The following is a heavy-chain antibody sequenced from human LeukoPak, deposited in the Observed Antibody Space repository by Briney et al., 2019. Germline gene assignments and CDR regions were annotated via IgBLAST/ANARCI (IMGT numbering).Heavy chain of an antibody. CDR1: GGSISSYY. V-gene: IGHV4-59*01. Sequence: SETLSLTCTVSGGSISSYYWSWIRQPPGKGLEWIGYIYYSGSTNYNPSLKSRVTISVDTSKNQISLKLSSVTAADTAVYYCARGRRSGDFDYWGQGTLVTVSS. J-gene: IGHJ4*02. CDR2: IYYSGST. CDR3: ARGRRSGDFDY. D-gene: IGHD4-17*01.